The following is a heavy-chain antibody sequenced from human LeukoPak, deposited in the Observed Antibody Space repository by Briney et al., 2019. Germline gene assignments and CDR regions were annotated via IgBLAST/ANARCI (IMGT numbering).Heavy chain of an antibody. Sequence: SETLSLTCTVSGGSISSYYWSWIRQPPGKGLEWIGYIYYSGSTNYNPSLKSRVTISVDTSKNQFSLKLSSVTAADTAVYYCARAVVRSERGLVRYSYGMDIWGQGTTVTVSS. CDR2: IYYSGST. V-gene: IGHV4-59*08. CDR3: ARAVVRSERGLVRYSYGMDI. CDR1: GGSISSYY. J-gene: IGHJ6*02. D-gene: IGHD3-16*01.